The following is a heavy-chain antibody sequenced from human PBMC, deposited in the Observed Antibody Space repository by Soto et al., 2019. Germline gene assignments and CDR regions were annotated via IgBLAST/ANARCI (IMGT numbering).Heavy chain of an antibody. D-gene: IGHD4-4*01. CDR2: IIPIFGTA. CDR3: ARHRITTSIAWFDP. CDR1: ACTFSSYA. Sequence: SVMVSCDASACTFSSYAISWVRQAPGQGLEWMGGIIPIFGTANYAQKFQGRVTITADESTSTAYMELSSLRSEDTAVYYCARHRITTSIAWFDPWGQGTLVTVSS. J-gene: IGHJ5*02. V-gene: IGHV1-69*13.